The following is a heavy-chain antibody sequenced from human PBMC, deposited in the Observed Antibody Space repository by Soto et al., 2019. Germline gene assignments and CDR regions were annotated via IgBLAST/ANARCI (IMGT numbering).Heavy chain of an antibody. J-gene: IGHJ6*02. D-gene: IGHD3-3*01. CDR1: GGTFSSYA. CDR2: IIPIFGTA. V-gene: IGHV1-69*13. Sequence: GASVKVSCKASGGTFSSYAISWVRQAPGQGLEWMGGIIPIFGTANYAQKFQGRVTITADESTSTAYMELSSLRSEDTAVYYCARGDIWSGYPRSGDYYYGMDVWGQGTTVTVSS. CDR3: ARGDIWSGYPRSGDYYYGMDV.